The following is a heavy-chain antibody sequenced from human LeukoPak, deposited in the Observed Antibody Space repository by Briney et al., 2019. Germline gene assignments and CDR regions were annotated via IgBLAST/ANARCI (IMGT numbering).Heavy chain of an antibody. CDR2: IKSKIDGGTT. CDR1: GFTFSNAW. Sequence: PGGSLRLSCAASGFTFSNAWMSWVRQAPGKGLEWVGRIKSKIDGGTTDYAAPVKGRFTISRDDSKNTLYLQMNSLKTEDTAVYYCTTLPTTVTNSWGQGTLVTVSS. J-gene: IGHJ4*02. CDR3: TTLPTTVTNS. D-gene: IGHD4-17*01. V-gene: IGHV3-15*01.